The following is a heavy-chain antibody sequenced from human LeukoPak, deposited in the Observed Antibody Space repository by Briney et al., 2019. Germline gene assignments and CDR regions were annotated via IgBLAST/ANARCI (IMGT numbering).Heavy chain of an antibody. V-gene: IGHV3-66*01. CDR1: GFTVSSNY. CDR2: IYSGGST. Sequence: GGSLRLSCAASGFTVSSNYMSWVRQAPGKGLEWVSVIYSGGSTYYADSVKGRFTISRDNAKNSLYLQMNSLRAEDTAVYYCAKDQGYSSSYHFDYWGQGTLVTVSS. CDR3: AKDQGYSSSYHFDY. D-gene: IGHD6-6*01. J-gene: IGHJ4*02.